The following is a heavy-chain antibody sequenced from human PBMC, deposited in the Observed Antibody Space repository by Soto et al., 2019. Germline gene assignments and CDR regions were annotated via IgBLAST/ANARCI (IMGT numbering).Heavy chain of an antibody. V-gene: IGHV1-18*01. J-gene: IGHJ5*02. CDR2: ISAYNGNT. D-gene: IGHD2-2*03. CDR1: GYTFTSYG. CDR3: ARDHLDIVLVPAGYNWFDP. Sequence: QVQLVQSGAEVKKPGASVKVSCKASGYTFTSYGISWVRQAPGQGLEWMGWISAYNGNTNYAQKLQGRVTMTTDTSTSTAYMELRSLRSDDTAVYYCARDHLDIVLVPAGYNWFDPWGQGTLVTVSS.